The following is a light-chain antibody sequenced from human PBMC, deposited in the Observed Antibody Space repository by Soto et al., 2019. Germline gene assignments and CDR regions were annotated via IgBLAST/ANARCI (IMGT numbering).Light chain of an antibody. V-gene: IGKV3-20*01. CDR2: GAS. J-gene: IGKJ1*01. CDR1: QSVSSSY. CDR3: QQYGSSSWT. Sequence: EIVLTQSPGTLSLSPGERATLSCRASQSVSSSYLAWYQQKPGQAPRLLIYGASSRATGIPDRFSGSVSGTDFTLTISRLEPEDFAVYYFQQYGSSSWTFGQGTKVEIK.